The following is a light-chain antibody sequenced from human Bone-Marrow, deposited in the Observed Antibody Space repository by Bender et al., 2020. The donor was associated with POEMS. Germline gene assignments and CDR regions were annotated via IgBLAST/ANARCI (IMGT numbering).Light chain of an antibody. V-gene: IGLV2-14*03. CDR3: SSYTNRYTYV. CDR1: NSDVGGYNY. J-gene: IGLJ1*01. CDR2: DVS. Sequence: QSALTQPASVSGSPGQSITISCTGTNSDVGGYNYVAWYQQHPGKAPKLMIYDVSNRPSGVSDRFSGSKSGNTASLIISGLQAEDEADYYCSSYTNRYTYVFGTGTMVTVL.